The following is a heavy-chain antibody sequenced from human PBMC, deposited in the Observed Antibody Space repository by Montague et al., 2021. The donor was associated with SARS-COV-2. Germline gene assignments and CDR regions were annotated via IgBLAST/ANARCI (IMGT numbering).Heavy chain of an antibody. CDR3: ARGARQGYGFRLGSFDY. CDR1: GGSFSGHY. J-gene: IGHJ4*02. D-gene: IGHD3-10*01. V-gene: IGHV4-34*01. CDR2: INHSGST. Sequence: SETLSLTCAVYGGSFSGHYWNWIRQSPGKGLEWIGEINHSGSTNNNPSLKSRVTMSVDTSKNQFSLKLSSVTAADTAVYYCARGARQGYGFRLGSFDYWGQGTLVTVSS.